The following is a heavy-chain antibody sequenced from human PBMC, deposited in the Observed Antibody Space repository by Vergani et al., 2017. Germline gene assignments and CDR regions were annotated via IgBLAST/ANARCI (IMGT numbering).Heavy chain of an antibody. Sequence: QVQLQQWGGGLLKPSETLSLTCVLNGGSFTSYHWTWIRQSPGGGLEWVGDIDHTGRPDYNPSLKSRLTMSVDKSRNQFSLTLNSVTATDTAIYFCARVNTETNGHLYYYYYMDVWGQGTAVTVS. V-gene: IGHV4-34*01. CDR2: IDHTGRP. CDR1: GGSFTSYH. J-gene: IGHJ6*03. D-gene: IGHD4-11*01. CDR3: ARVNTETNGHLYYYYYMDV.